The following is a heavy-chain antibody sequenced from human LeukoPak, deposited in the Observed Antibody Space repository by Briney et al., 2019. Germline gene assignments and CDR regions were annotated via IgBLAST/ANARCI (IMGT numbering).Heavy chain of an antibody. CDR3: ARDPGHYDSSSTYYFDY. V-gene: IGHV1-69*04. CDR2: IITILGIA. D-gene: IGHD3-22*01. Sequence: SVNVSCKASGGTFSSYAISWVRQAPGQGLEWTGRIITILGIANYAQKFQGRVTITADKSTSTAYMELSSLRSEDTAVYYCARDPGHYDSSSTYYFDYWGQGTLVTVSS. CDR1: GGTFSSYA. J-gene: IGHJ4*02.